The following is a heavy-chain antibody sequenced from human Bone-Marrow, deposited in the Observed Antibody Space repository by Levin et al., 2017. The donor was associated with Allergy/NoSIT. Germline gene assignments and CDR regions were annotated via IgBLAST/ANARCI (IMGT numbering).Heavy chain of an antibody. V-gene: IGHV3-30*04. CDR1: GFTLSSYA. D-gene: IGHD2-15*01. CDR2: ISYDGSNK. CDR3: ARDYGGIGAVVAGTPNGMDV. Sequence: SCAGSGFTLSSYAMHWVRQAPGKGLEWVAVISYDGSNKYYADSVKGRFTLPRDNSKNTLYLQMNSLRTEDTAGYYCARDYGGIGAVVAGTPNGMDVWGTGTTVAVSS. J-gene: IGHJ6*04.